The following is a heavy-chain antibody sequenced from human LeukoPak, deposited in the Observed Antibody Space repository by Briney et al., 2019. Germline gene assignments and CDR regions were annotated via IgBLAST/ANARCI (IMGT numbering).Heavy chain of an antibody. CDR2: MYYSGGS. Sequence: SETLSLTCTVSGASISSYYWSWIRQPPGKGLEWIGYMYYSGGSNYNPSLESRVTISVDTSKNQFSLKLSSVTAADTAVYYCAGRWRYGLDVWGQGTTVTVSS. D-gene: IGHD3-3*01. V-gene: IGHV4-59*08. CDR1: GASISSYY. CDR3: AGRWRYGLDV. J-gene: IGHJ6*02.